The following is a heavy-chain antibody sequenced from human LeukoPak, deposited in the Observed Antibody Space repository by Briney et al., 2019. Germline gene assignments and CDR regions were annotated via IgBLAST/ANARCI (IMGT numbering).Heavy chain of an antibody. J-gene: IGHJ4*02. Sequence: SETLSLTYTVSGGSISSYYWSWIRQPPGKGLEWIGYIYYSGSTNYNPPLKSRVTISVDTSKNQFSLKLSSVTAADTAVYYCAIGGKWSPNYYFDYWGQGTLVTVSS. CDR1: GGSISSYY. V-gene: IGHV4-59*01. CDR3: AIGGKWSPNYYFDY. D-gene: IGHD1-26*01. CDR2: IYYSGST.